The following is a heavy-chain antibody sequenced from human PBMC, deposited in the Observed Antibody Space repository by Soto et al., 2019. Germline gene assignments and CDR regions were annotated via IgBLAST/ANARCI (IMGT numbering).Heavy chain of an antibody. Sequence: GGSLRLSCAASGFTVSSNYMSWVRQAPGKGLEWVSVIYSGGSTYYADSVKGRFTISRHNSKNTLYLQMNSLRAEDTAVYYCARRRSADIVAEAAAFDIWGQGTMVTVSS. V-gene: IGHV3-53*04. CDR3: ARRRSADIVAEAAAFDI. CDR1: GFTVSSNY. CDR2: IYSGGST. D-gene: IGHD2-15*01. J-gene: IGHJ3*02.